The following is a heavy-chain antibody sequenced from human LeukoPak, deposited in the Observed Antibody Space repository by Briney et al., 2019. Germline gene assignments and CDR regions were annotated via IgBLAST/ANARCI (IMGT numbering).Heavy chain of an antibody. V-gene: IGHV4-4*07. CDR1: GGSISSYY. CDR3: ARDGFDFWSGYHISP. Sequence: SETLSLTCTVSGGSISSYYWSWIRQPAGKGLEWIGRIYTGGSTNYNPSLKSRVTMSVDTPKNQFSLKLSSVTAADTAVYYCARDGFDFWSGYHISPWGQGTLVTVSS. D-gene: IGHD3-3*01. CDR2: IYTGGST. J-gene: IGHJ5*02.